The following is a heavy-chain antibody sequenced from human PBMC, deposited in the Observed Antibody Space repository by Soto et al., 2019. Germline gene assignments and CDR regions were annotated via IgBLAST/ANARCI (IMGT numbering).Heavy chain of an antibody. V-gene: IGHV3-23*01. Sequence: PGGSLRLSCAASGFTFSSYAMSWVRQAPGKGLEWVSAISGSGGSTYYADSVKGRFTISRDNSKNTLYLQMNSLRAEDTAVYYCARTYNWNYEPPGPFDYWGQGTLVTVSS. CDR3: ARTYNWNYEPPGPFDY. CDR1: GFTFSSYA. J-gene: IGHJ4*02. D-gene: IGHD1-7*01. CDR2: ISGSGGST.